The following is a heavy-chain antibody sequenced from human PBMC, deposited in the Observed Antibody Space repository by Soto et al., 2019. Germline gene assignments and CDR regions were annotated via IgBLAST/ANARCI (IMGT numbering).Heavy chain of an antibody. CDR2: ISGHNGNT. D-gene: IGHD3-22*01. CDR3: ARHRFNYYDNTVYYYFDY. CDR1: GYTFTSYG. J-gene: IGHJ4*02. Sequence: QVQLVQSGAEVKKPGASVKVSCKASGYTFTSYGISWVRQAPGQGPEWMGWISGHNGNTNHPKSLQGRVTMTTDTSSNTAYMELRSLRSDDTAVYYCARHRFNYYDNTVYYYFDYWGQGTLVTVSS. V-gene: IGHV1-18*04.